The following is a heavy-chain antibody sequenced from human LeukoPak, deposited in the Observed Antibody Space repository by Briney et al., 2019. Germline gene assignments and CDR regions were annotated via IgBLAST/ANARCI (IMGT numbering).Heavy chain of an antibody. CDR1: GGSISSGSYY. J-gene: IGHJ4*02. V-gene: IGHV4-61*02. CDR3: AREYYDFWSGKPTYFDY. CDR2: IYTSGST. D-gene: IGHD3-3*01. Sequence: PSETLSLTCTVSGGSISSGSYYWSWIRQPAGKGLEWIGRIYTSGSTNYNPSLKSRVTISVDTSKNQFSLKLCSVTAADTAVYYCAREYYDFWSGKPTYFDYWGQGTLVTVSS.